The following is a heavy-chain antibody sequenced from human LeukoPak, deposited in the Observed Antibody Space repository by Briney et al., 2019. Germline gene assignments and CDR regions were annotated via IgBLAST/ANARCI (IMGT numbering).Heavy chain of an antibody. V-gene: IGHV4-59*01. Sequence: PSETLSLTCTVSGGSISSYYWSWIRQPPGKGLEWIGYIYYSGSTNYNPSLKSRVTISVDTSKNQFSLKLSSVTAADTAVHYCSGGYSYGSTFDYWGQGTLVTVSS. CDR1: GGSISSYY. D-gene: IGHD5-18*01. CDR3: SGGYSYGSTFDY. CDR2: IYYSGST. J-gene: IGHJ4*02.